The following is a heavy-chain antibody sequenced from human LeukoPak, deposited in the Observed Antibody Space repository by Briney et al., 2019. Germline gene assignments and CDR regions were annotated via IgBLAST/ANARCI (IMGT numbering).Heavy chain of an antibody. CDR2: ISGSGGST. CDR3: AKGTWSIAARKNAFDI. Sequence: GGSLRLSCAASGFTFSSYAMSWVRQAPGKGLEWVSAISGSGGSTYYADSVKGRFTISRDNSKNTLYPQMNSLRAEDTAVYYCAKGTWSIAARKNAFDIWGQGTMVTVSS. D-gene: IGHD6-6*01. CDR1: GFTFSSYA. J-gene: IGHJ3*02. V-gene: IGHV3-23*01.